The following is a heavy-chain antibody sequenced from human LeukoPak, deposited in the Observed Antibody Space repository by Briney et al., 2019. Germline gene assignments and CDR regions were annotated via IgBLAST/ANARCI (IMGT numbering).Heavy chain of an antibody. Sequence: EASVKVSCKVSGYTLTELSMHWVRQAPGKGLEWMGGFDPEDGETIYAQKFQGRVIMTADTSTSTAYMELRSLRSDDTAVYYCALIPYCTTITCYYFDYWGQGTLVTVSS. V-gene: IGHV1-24*01. J-gene: IGHJ4*02. D-gene: IGHD2-8*01. CDR3: ALIPYCTTITCYYFDY. CDR2: FDPEDGET. CDR1: GYTLTELS.